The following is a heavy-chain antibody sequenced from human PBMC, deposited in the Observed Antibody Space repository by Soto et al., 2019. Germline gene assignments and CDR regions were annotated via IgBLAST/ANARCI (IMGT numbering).Heavy chain of an antibody. J-gene: IGHJ1*01. V-gene: IGHV3-66*01. CDR1: GFTVSSNY. CDR3: ARDFVHGDHPAYFQH. CDR2: IYSGGST. Sequence: EVQLVESGGGLVQPGGSLRLSCAASGFTVSSNYMSWVRQAPGKGLEWVSVIYSGGSTYYANSVKGRFTISRDNSKNTLYLQMNSLRAEDTAVYYCARDFVHGDHPAYFQHWGQGTLVTVSS. D-gene: IGHD4-17*01.